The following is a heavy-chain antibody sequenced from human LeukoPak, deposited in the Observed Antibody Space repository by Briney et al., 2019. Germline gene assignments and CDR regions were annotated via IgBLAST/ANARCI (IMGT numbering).Heavy chain of an antibody. J-gene: IGHJ5*02. CDR1: GYTFTSYD. V-gene: IGHV1-8*03. Sequence: ASVKVSCKASGYTFTSYDINWVRQATGQGLEWMGWMNPNSCNTGYAQKFQGRVTITRNTSISTAYMELSSLRSEDTAVYYCAREAADGWFDPWGQGTLVTVSS. CDR2: MNPNSCNT. CDR3: AREAADGWFDP. D-gene: IGHD6-25*01.